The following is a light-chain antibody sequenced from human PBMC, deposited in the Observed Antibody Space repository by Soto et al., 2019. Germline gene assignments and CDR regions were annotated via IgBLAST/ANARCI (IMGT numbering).Light chain of an antibody. CDR1: QSLSSNN. CDR3: QHSGRSPPYT. V-gene: IGKV3-20*01. J-gene: IGKJ2*01. CDR2: AAA. Sequence: EIVLTQSPGTLTLSPGERATLSCRASQSLSSNNLAWYQQRPGQAPRLLIYAAASRAAGVPDRFSGSGSGTDFTLTITRLGPEDFAVYFCQHSGRSPPYTFGQGTKLEIK.